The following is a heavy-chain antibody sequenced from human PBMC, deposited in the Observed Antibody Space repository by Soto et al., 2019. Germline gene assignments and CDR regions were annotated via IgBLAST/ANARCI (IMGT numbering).Heavy chain of an antibody. D-gene: IGHD3-9*01. V-gene: IGHV3-23*01. CDR2: ISGSGGST. CDR1: GFTFSTDS. CDR3: AKENVLRYFDWLPPVDY. Sequence: GGSLRLSCAASGFTFSTDSTNWVRRAPGKGLEWVSAISGSGGSTFYADSVKGRFTISRDNSKNTLYLQMNSLRAEDTAVYYCAKENVLRYFDWLPPVDYWGQGTLVTVSS. J-gene: IGHJ4*02.